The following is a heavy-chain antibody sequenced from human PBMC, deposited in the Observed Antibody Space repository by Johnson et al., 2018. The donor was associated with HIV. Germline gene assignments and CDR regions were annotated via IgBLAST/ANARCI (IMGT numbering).Heavy chain of an antibody. CDR1: GFTFSSYA. CDR2: LSYDGSNK. D-gene: IGHD4-23*01. V-gene: IGHV3-30-3*01. CDR3: ARERGYFGNPAFDI. J-gene: IGHJ3*02. Sequence: QEKLVESGVDVVQPGRSLRLSCTASGFTFSSYALHWVRQAPGKGLEWVAVLSYDGSNKFYADSVKGRFTISRDNSKNTLYLQMNSLRTEDTAMYYCARERGYFGNPAFDIWGQGTMVTVSS.